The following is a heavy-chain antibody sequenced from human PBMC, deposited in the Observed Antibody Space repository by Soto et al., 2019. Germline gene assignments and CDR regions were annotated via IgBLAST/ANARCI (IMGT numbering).Heavy chain of an antibody. CDR3: ARLVGYYDSSGPS. J-gene: IGHJ5*02. D-gene: IGHD3-22*01. Sequence: GESLKISCKGSGYSFTSYWISWVRQMPGKGLEWMGRIDPSGSYTNYSPSFQGHVTISADKSISTAYLQWSSLKASDTAMYYCARLVGYYDSSGPSWGQGTLVTVSS. CDR1: GYSFTSYW. CDR2: IDPSGSYT. V-gene: IGHV5-10-1*01.